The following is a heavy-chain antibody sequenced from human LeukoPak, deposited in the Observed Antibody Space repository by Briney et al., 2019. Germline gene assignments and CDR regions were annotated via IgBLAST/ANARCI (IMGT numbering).Heavy chain of an antibody. CDR2: ISNNSNNI. Sequence: GGSLRLSCVASGFTFSSYTMHWVRQAPGKGLEWVSHISNNSNNIYYADSVKGRFTISRDNARNSLYLQMSSLRVEDTAMYYCARAAGIAAPGTRFDYFDSWGQGTLVTVSS. D-gene: IGHD6-25*01. V-gene: IGHV3-48*04. J-gene: IGHJ4*02. CDR3: ARAAGIAAPGTRFDYFDS. CDR1: GFTFSSYT.